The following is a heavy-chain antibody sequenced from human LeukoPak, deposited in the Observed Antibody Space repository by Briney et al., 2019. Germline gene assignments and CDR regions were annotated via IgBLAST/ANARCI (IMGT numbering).Heavy chain of an antibody. V-gene: IGHV4-59*01. CDR2: IYYSGST. Sequence: SETLSLTCTVSGGSISSYYCSWIRQPPGKGLEWIGYIYYSGSTNYNPSLKSRVTISVDTSKNQFSLKLSFVTDEDTVVYYCRSTPGDWYFDLWGRGTLVTVSS. CDR1: GGSISSYY. D-gene: IGHD7-27*01. CDR3: RSTPGDWYFDL. J-gene: IGHJ2*01.